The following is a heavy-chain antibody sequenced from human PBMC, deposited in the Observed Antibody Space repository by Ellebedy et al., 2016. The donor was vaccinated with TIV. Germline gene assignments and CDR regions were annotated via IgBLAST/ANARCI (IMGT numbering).Heavy chain of an antibody. CDR1: GFTFSTYS. CDR3: VRDHLYSFDS. J-gene: IGHJ4*02. V-gene: IGHV3-48*02. CDR2: IRGGSTDI. Sequence: GGSLRLXXAASGFTFSTYSLNWVRQAPGKGLEWISYIRGGSTDITYADSVRGRFTISRDDAKNSLYLQINSLRDEDTGLYYCVRDHLYSFDSWGQGTLVTVS. D-gene: IGHD2/OR15-2a*01.